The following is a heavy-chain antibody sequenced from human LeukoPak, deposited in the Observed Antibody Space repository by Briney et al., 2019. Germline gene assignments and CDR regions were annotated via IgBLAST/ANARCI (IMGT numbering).Heavy chain of an antibody. Sequence: SETLSLTCTVSDGSIKTNYWWTWVRQPPGKGLEWIGETWHSGSSTNYNPSLKSRVTISVDKPKSQFSLKLSSVTAADTAVYYCARCSRGYSYGPLDYWGQGTLVTVSS. CDR1: DGSIKTNYW. CDR2: TWHSGSST. V-gene: IGHV4-4*02. CDR3: ARCSRGYSYGPLDY. J-gene: IGHJ4*02. D-gene: IGHD5-18*01.